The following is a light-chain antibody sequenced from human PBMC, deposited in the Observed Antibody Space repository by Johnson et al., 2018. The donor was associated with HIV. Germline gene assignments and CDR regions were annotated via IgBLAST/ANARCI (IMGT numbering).Light chain of an antibody. CDR2: GTT. V-gene: IGLV1-51*01. CDR1: YSNIEHNY. J-gene: IGLJ1*01. CDR3: LAWDTSLRAWGV. Sequence: QSVLTQPPSVSAAAGQKVTISCSGTYSNIEHNYVSWYQQLPGTAPKLLIYGTTKRPSGIPDRFSGSKSGTSATLGITGLQAGDEADYYCLAWDTSLRAWGVFGAATKVAVL.